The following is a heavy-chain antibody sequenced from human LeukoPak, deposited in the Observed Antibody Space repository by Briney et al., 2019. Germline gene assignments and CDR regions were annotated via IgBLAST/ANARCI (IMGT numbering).Heavy chain of an antibody. V-gene: IGHV1-18*01. CDR2: ISAYNGNT. CDR3: ARSTMIVVAPRYFDL. D-gene: IGHD3-22*01. CDR1: GYTFTSYG. Sequence: ASVKVSCKASGYTFTSYGISWVRQAPGQGLEWMGWISAYNGNTNYAQKLQGRVTMTTDTSTSTAYMELRSLRSDDTAVHYCARSTMIVVAPRYFDLWGRGTLVTVSS. J-gene: IGHJ2*01.